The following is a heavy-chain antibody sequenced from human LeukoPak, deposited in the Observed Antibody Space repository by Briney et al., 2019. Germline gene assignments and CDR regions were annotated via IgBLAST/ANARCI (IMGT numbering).Heavy chain of an antibody. J-gene: IGHJ4*02. V-gene: IGHV3-23*01. Sequence: GGSLRLSCAASGFTFSTFAMIWVRQPPGKGLEWVSSIFPSGGEIHYADSVRGRFTISRDNSKSTLSLQMKSLRAEDTAIYYCATYRQVLLPFESWGQGTLVTVSS. CDR2: IFPSGGEI. CDR3: ATYRQVLLPFES. CDR1: GFTFSTFA. D-gene: IGHD2-8*02.